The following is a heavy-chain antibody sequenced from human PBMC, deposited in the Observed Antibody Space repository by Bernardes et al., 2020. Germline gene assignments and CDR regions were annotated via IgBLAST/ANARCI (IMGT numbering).Heavy chain of an antibody. CDR2: IRSKANSYAT. V-gene: IGHV3-73*01. J-gene: IGHJ6*02. D-gene: IGHD3-3*01. CDR1: GFTFSGSA. CDR3: TRNYDFKEWQHNYYYYYGMDV. Sequence: GGSLTLSCAASGFTFSGSAMHWVRQASGKGLEWVGRIRSKANSYATAYAASVKGRFTISRDDSKNTAYLQMNSLKTEDTAVYYCTRNYDFKEWQHNYYYYYGMDVWGQGTTVTVSS.